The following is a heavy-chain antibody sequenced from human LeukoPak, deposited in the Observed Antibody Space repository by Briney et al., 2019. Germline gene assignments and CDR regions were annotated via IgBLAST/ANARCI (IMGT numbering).Heavy chain of an antibody. J-gene: IGHJ4*02. Sequence: PGGSLRLSCAASEFTFSRSAMNWVRQAPGKGLEWVSSFGASGGTTYYADSVKGRFTISRDNSKNTLSVQTNSLRAEDTAVYYCAKANYSGSYYFDSWGQGTLVTVSS. CDR3: AKANYSGSYYFDS. CDR1: EFTFSRSA. CDR2: FGASGGTT. D-gene: IGHD1-26*01. V-gene: IGHV3-23*01.